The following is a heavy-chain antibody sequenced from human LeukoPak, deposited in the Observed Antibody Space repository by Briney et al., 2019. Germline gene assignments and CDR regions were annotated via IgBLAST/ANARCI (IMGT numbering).Heavy chain of an antibody. V-gene: IGHV3-23*01. J-gene: IGHJ4*02. CDR1: GFTCSTYA. Sequence: PGGSLRLSCAASGFTCSTYAMSWVRHAPGKGLEWVSGISGSDDNTFYADSVKGRFTISRDNSKNTLYLQMNSLRAEDTAVYYCAKDRVCSGGSCYFDYWGQGTLVTVSS. D-gene: IGHD2-15*01. CDR3: AKDRVCSGGSCYFDY. CDR2: ISGSDDNT.